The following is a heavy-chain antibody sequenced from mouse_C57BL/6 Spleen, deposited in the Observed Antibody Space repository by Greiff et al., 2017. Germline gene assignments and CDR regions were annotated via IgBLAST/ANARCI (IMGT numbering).Heavy chain of an antibody. Sequence: EVMLVESGGGLVKPGGSLKLSCAASGFTFSDYGMHWVRQAPEKGLEWVAYISSGSSTIYYADTVKGRFTISRDNAKNTLFLQMTSLRSEDTAMYYCARGRRGGAMDYWGQGTSVTVSS. CDR1: GFTFSDYG. CDR2: ISSGSSTI. V-gene: IGHV5-17*01. CDR3: ARGRRGGAMDY. D-gene: IGHD1-2*01. J-gene: IGHJ4*01.